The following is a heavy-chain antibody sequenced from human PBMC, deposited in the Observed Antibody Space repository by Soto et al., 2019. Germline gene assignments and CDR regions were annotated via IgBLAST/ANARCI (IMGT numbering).Heavy chain of an antibody. J-gene: IGHJ4*02. Sequence: ASVKVSCKASGYTFTSYDINWVRQASGQGYEWMGIINPSGGSTTYAQKFQGRVTMTRDTSTTTVYMGLSSLKSEDTAVYYCARYDYNGYYIDYWGQGTLVTVSS. D-gene: IGHD4-4*01. CDR1: GYTFTSYD. V-gene: IGHV1-46*01. CDR2: INPSGGST. CDR3: ARYDYNGYYIDY.